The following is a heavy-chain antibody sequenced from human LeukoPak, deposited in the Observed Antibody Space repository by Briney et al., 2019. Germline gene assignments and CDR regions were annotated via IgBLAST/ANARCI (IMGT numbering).Heavy chain of an antibody. J-gene: IGHJ6*03. V-gene: IGHV1-69*05. CDR3: ARERGSSSSLYYYYMDV. CDR2: IIPIFGTA. CDR1: GGTFSSYA. Sequence: ASVKVSCKASGGTFSSYAISWVRQAPGQGLEWMGGIIPIFGTANYAQKFQGRVTITTDESTSTAYMELSSLRSEDTAVYYCARERGSSSSLYYYYMDVWGKGTTVTVSS. D-gene: IGHD6-6*01.